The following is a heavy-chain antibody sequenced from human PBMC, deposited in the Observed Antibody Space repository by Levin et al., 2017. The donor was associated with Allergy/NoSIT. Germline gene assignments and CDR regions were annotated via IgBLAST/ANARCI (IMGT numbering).Heavy chain of an antibody. V-gene: IGHV3-30*18. J-gene: IGHJ4*02. CDR2: IASDGRDK. D-gene: IGHD6-13*01. Sequence: GGSLRLSCAASGFTFSSYGIHWVRQAPGKGLEWVAVIASDGRDKKSADSVKGRFTISRDNSKKILYLQMNSLKTEDTAVYYCAKDGSIAAAKSFFDSWGQGTLVTVSS. CDR3: AKDGSIAAAKSFFDS. CDR1: GFTFSSYG.